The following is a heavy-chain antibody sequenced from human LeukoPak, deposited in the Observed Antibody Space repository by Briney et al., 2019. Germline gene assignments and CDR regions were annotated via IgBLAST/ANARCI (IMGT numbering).Heavy chain of an antibody. Sequence: GGSLRLSCVASGFTFSSYSMNWVRQAPGKGLELVSSISSSSSYIYYADSAKGRFTISRDNAKNSLYLQMNSLRAEDTAVYYCARDEGAAGTTVNFDYWGQGTLVTVSS. CDR1: GFTFSSYS. CDR2: ISSSSSYI. V-gene: IGHV3-21*01. J-gene: IGHJ4*02. CDR3: ARDEGAAGTTVNFDY. D-gene: IGHD6-13*01.